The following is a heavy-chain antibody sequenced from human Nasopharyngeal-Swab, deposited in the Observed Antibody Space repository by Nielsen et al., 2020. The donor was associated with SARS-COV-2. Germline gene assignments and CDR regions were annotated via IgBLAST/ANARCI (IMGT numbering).Heavy chain of an antibody. D-gene: IGHD6-13*01. V-gene: IGHV3-23*01. CDR3: AKRGPQLDWRYFDY. CDR1: GFTFSSRA. Sequence: GESLKISCAASGFTFSSRAMSWVRQAPGKGLEWVSTIDDGARTYFADSVKGRFTPSSDNSKKPVYLQMNSLSAEDTAVYYCAKRGPQLDWRYFDYWGQGTLVTVSS. J-gene: IGHJ4*02. CDR2: IDDGART.